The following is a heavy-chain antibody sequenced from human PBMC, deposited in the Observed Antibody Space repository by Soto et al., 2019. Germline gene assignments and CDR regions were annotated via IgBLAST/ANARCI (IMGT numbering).Heavy chain of an antibody. CDR2: IYYGGST. Sequence: SETLSLTCTVSGGSISSGGYYWSWIRQHPGKGLEWIGYIYYGGSTYYNPSLKSRVTISVDTSKNQFSLKLSSVTAADTAAYYCARVLPDNPGTSLDYWGQGTLVTVSS. D-gene: IGHD2-2*01. J-gene: IGHJ4*02. CDR1: GGSISSGGYY. CDR3: ARVLPDNPGTSLDY. V-gene: IGHV4-31*03.